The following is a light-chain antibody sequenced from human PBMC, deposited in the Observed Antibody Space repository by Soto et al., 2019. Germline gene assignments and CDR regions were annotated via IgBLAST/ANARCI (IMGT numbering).Light chain of an antibody. J-gene: IGLJ2*01. CDR1: SSDIGNSNY. Sequence: QSALTQPASMSGSPGQSITISCTGTSSDIGNSNYVSWYQQYSGKAPKLIIYDVINRPSGVSDRFSGSKSGNTAYLTISGLQAEDGADYYCISYTTGATPVFGGGTKLTVL. CDR2: DVI. CDR3: ISYTTGATPV. V-gene: IGLV2-14*01.